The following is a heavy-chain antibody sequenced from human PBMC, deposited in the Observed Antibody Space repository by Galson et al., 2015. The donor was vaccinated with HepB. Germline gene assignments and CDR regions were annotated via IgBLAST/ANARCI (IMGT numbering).Heavy chain of an antibody. CDR2: INTNTGNP. V-gene: IGHV7-4-1*02. J-gene: IGHJ4*02. CDR3: ARNYNWNDPGRVMFGN. CDR1: GYTFTSYA. D-gene: IGHD1-1*01. Sequence: SVKVSCKASGYTFTSYAMNWVRQAPGQGLEWMGWINTNTGNPTYAQGFTGRFVFSLDTSVSTAYLQISSLKAEDTAVYYCARNYNWNDPGRVMFGNWGQGTLVTVSS.